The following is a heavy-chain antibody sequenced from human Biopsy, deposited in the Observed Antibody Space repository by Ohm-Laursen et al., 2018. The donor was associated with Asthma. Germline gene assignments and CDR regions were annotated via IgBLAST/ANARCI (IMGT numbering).Heavy chain of an antibody. CDR2: ISSSGSTT. V-gene: IGHV3-11*01. J-gene: IGHJ6*02. Sequence: SLRLSCAASGFSFSDYYMTWMRQAPGKGLEWVSSISSSGSTTYPAESVKGRFTISRDNAQKSLFLQMGSLRAEETAIYYCARVFKSSEWGPFYHFGLDVWGQGTTVAVSS. CDR1: GFSFSDYY. D-gene: IGHD6-25*01. CDR3: ARVFKSSEWGPFYHFGLDV.